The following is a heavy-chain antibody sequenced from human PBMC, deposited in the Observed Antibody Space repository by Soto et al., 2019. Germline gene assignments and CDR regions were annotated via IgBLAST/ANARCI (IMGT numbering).Heavy chain of an antibody. CDR1: GGTFSSYA. CDR2: IIPIFGTA. J-gene: IGHJ3*01. Sequence: QVQLVQSGAEVKKPGSSVKVSCNASGGTFSSYAFSWVRQAPGQGLEWMGGIIPIFGTANYAQKFQGRVTITADESTSTAYMELRSLRSEDTAVYYCARARTIMVRGVIITGYAFDVWGQGTMVTVSS. D-gene: IGHD3-10*01. CDR3: ARARTIMVRGVIITGYAFDV. V-gene: IGHV1-69*01.